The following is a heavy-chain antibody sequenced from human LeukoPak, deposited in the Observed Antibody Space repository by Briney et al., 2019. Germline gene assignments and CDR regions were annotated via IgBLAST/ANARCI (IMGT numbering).Heavy chain of an antibody. V-gene: IGHV1-69*06. CDR1: GGTFSSYA. D-gene: IGHD3-9*01. CDR3: ARLYYDILTGYYGNWFDP. CDR2: IIPIFGTA. J-gene: IGHJ5*02. Sequence: ASVKVSCKASGGTFSSYAISWVRQAPGQGLEWIGGIIPIFGTANYAQKFQGRVTITADKSTSTAYMVLSSLRSEDTAVYYCARLYYDILTGYYGNWFDPWGQGTLVTVSS.